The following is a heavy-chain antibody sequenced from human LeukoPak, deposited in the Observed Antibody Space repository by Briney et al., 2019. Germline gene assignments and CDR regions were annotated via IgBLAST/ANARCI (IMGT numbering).Heavy chain of an antibody. V-gene: IGHV3-21*01. CDR2: ISSSSSYI. CDR3: ARDLRPYMGAMDAFDI. Sequence: GGSLRLSCAASGFTFSSYSMNWVRQAPGKGLEWVSSISSSSSYIYYADSVKGRFTISRDNAKNSLYLQMNSLRAEDTAVYYCARDLRPYMGAMDAFDIWGQGTMVTVSS. CDR1: GFTFSSYS. D-gene: IGHD1-26*01. J-gene: IGHJ3*02.